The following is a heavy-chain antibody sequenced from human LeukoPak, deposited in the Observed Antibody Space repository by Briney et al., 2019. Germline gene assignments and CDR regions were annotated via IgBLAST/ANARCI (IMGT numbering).Heavy chain of an antibody. Sequence: GGSLRLSCAASGFSFSTYAMSWVRQAPGKGLEWVSGVNGNGGSTSYADSVKGRFTIFRDNSKNTVYLQMNSLRVEDTAVYYCAKSLYGGCDYWGQGTVLTVSS. V-gene: IGHV3-23*01. CDR2: VNGNGGST. J-gene: IGHJ4*02. CDR1: GFSFSTYA. D-gene: IGHD3-16*02. CDR3: AKSLYGGCDY.